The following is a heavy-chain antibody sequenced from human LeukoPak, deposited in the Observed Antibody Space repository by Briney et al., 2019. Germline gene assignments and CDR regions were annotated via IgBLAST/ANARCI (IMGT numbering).Heavy chain of an antibody. V-gene: IGHV3-21*04. Sequence: GGSLRLSCAASGFTFSSYSMNWVRQAPGKGLEWVSSISSSSSYIYYADSVKGRFTISRDNAKNSLYLQMNSLRAEDTAVYYCAREATTTHYYGSGSYYAFDVWGQGTMVTVSS. CDR3: AREATTTHYYGSGSYYAFDV. D-gene: IGHD3-10*01. J-gene: IGHJ3*01. CDR2: ISSSSSYI. CDR1: GFTFSSYS.